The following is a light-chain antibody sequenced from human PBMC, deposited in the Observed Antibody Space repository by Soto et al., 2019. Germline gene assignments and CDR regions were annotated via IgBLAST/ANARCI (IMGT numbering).Light chain of an antibody. J-gene: IGLJ2*01. CDR1: SSNIGTYS. CDR3: SSWDDSLNDPGVL. V-gene: IGLV1-44*01. CDR2: TND. Sequence: QSVLTQPPSASGTPGQRVTISCSGSSSNIGTYSVNWYQQFPGTAPRLLIYTNDQRPSGVPDRFVGSRSGTSASLAISELQFWGEGDYFCSSWDDSLNDPGVLFGGGTKLTVL.